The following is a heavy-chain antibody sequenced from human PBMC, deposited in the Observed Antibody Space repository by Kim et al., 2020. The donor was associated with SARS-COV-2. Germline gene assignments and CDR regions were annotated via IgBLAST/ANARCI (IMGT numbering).Heavy chain of an antibody. CDR3: AKGYSSSWYYFDY. Sequence: YADSVKGRFTISRDNSKNTLYLQMNSLRAEDTAVYYCAKGYSSSWYYFDYWGQGTLVTVSS. D-gene: IGHD6-13*01. V-gene: IGHV3-23*01. J-gene: IGHJ4*02.